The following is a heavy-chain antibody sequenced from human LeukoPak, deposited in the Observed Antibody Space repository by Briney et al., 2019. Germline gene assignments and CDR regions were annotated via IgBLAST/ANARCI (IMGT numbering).Heavy chain of an antibody. D-gene: IGHD1-14*01. V-gene: IGHV4-4*02. CDR1: GGSISSSNW. CDR2: IYHSGST. J-gene: IGHJ6*02. Sequence: PSGTLSLTCAVSGGSISSSNWWSWVRQPPGKGLEWIGEIYHSGSTNYNPSLKSRVTISVDKSKNQFSLKLSSVTAADTAVYYCARHRGRSINGMDVWGQGTTVTVSS. CDR3: ARHRGRSINGMDV.